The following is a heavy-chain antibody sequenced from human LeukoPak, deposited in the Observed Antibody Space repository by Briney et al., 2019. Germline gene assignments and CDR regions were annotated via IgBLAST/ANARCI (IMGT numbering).Heavy chain of an antibody. CDR1: GYTFTIYD. Sequence: GASVKVSCKASGYTFTIYDINWVRQATGQGREWMGWMNPNSGNTGYAQKFQGRVTMTRNTSISTAYMELSSLRSEDTAVYYCARGRYSSGWYKENWFDPWGQGTLVTVSS. CDR2: MNPNSGNT. CDR3: ARGRYSSGWYKENWFDP. D-gene: IGHD6-19*01. V-gene: IGHV1-8*01. J-gene: IGHJ5*02.